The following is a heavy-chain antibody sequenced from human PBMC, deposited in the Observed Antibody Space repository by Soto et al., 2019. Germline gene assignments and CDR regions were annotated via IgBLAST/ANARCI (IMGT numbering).Heavy chain of an antibody. D-gene: IGHD3-22*01. CDR2: MNPNSGNT. J-gene: IGHJ4*02. V-gene: IGHV1-8*01. Sequence: QVQLVQSGAEVKKPGASVKVSCKASGYTFISYDINWVRQATGQGLEWVGWMNPNSGNTGSAQKFQGRVTMTRKTATNTAYMELSSLRSEDTAVYYCARGQDYYDSSGYNDYWGQGTLVTVSS. CDR1: GYTFISYD. CDR3: ARGQDYYDSSGYNDY.